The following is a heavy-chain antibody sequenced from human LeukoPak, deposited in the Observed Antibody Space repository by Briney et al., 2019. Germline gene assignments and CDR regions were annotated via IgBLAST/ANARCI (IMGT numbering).Heavy chain of an antibody. J-gene: IGHJ4*02. Sequence: PGGSLRLSCAASGFTFSNAWMSWVRQAPGKGLEGVGRIKSKTDGGTTDYAAPVKGRFTISRDDSKNTLYLQMNSLKTEDTAVYYCTTRTPRAVYSGYDYEDYWGQGTLVTVSS. D-gene: IGHD5-12*01. CDR1: GFTFSNAW. CDR2: IKSKTDGGTT. V-gene: IGHV3-15*01. CDR3: TTRTPRAVYSGYDYEDY.